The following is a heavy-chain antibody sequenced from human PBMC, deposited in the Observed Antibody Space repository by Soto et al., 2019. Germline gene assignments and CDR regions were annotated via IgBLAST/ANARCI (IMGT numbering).Heavy chain of an antibody. CDR3: AAVQGGGTTFHF. CDR1: GFTFTNSA. D-gene: IGHD1-7*01. J-gene: IGHJ4*02. Sequence: GASVKVSCKTSGFTFTNSAIQWVRQARGQLLEWLGWIVVGSGRTDYAQKFQERLTITIDMSTTTAYMELSSLRLEDTAVYYCAAVQGGGTTFHFWGQGTLVTVSS. V-gene: IGHV1-58*02. CDR2: IVVGSGRT.